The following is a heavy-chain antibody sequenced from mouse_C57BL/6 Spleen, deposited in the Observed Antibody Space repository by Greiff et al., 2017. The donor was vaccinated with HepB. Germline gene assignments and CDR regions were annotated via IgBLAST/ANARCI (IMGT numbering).Heavy chain of an antibody. D-gene: IGHD3-2*02. CDR3: ARSRQLRPHYFDY. J-gene: IGHJ2*01. V-gene: IGHV5-17*01. CDR2: ISSGSSTI. Sequence: EVMLVESGGGLVKPGGSLKLSCAASGFTFSDYGMHWVRQAPEKGLEWVAYISSGSSTIYYADTVKGRFTISRDNAKNTLFLQMTSLRSEDTAMYYCARSRQLRPHYFDYWGQGTTLTVSS. CDR1: GFTFSDYG.